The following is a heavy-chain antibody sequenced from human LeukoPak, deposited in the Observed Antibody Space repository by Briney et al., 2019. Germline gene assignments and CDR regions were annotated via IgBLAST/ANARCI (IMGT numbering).Heavy chain of an antibody. Sequence: GGSLRLSCAASGFTFSSYGMHWVRQAPGNGLEWVAVISYDGSNKYYADSVKGRFTISRDNSKNTLYLQMNSLRAEDTAVYYCAKDHCSSTSCYMRLNWFDPWGQGTLVTVSS. D-gene: IGHD2-2*02. CDR3: AKDHCSSTSCYMRLNWFDP. CDR1: GFTFSSYG. CDR2: ISYDGSNK. V-gene: IGHV3-30*18. J-gene: IGHJ5*02.